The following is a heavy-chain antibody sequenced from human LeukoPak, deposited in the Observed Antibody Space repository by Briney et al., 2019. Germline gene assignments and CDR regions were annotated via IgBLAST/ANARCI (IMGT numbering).Heavy chain of an antibody. CDR2: VTISSSYI. CDR3: ARRAGEKTLHYYYYYMDV. D-gene: IGHD1-14*01. V-gene: IGHV3-21*01. CDR1: GFIFSSYT. Sequence: RSGGSLRLSCAASGFIFSSYTMNWVRQAPGKGLEWVSSVTISSSYIYYADSVKGRFTISRDNAKQSLYLQMNSLRAEDTAVYYCARRAGEKTLHYYYYYMDVWGKGTTVTVSS. J-gene: IGHJ6*03.